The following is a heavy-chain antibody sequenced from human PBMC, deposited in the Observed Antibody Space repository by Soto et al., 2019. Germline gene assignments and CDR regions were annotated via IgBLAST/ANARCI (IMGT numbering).Heavy chain of an antibody. J-gene: IGHJ4*02. V-gene: IGHV4-39*01. Sequence: SDTLSLTCTVSGGSIYRSGYYWGWIRQPPGRGLEWIGNIDYNGVTYSNPSLKSRVTISRDTSKNQFSLKLTSVTAADTALYYCGKVLVGATGHTDSDSWGPGTLVT. CDR2: IDYNGVT. CDR3: GKVLVGATGHTDSDS. CDR1: GGSIYRSGYY. D-gene: IGHD2-15*01.